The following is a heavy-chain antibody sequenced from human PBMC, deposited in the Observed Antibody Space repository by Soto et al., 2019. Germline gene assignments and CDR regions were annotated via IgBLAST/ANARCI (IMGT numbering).Heavy chain of an antibody. CDR3: ANLYGDYYFYYGMHV. Sequence: GGSLRLSCAASGFTFSSYAMSWVRKAPGEGLEWVSAISGSGGSTYYADSVKGRFTISRDNSKNTLYLQMNSLRAEDTAVYYCANLYGDYYFYYGMHVWGQGTTVTVSS. D-gene: IGHD4-17*01. CDR2: ISGSGGST. CDR1: GFTFSSYA. V-gene: IGHV3-23*01. J-gene: IGHJ6*02.